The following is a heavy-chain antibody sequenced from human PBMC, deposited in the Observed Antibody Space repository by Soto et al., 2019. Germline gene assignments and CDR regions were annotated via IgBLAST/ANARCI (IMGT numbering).Heavy chain of an antibody. V-gene: IGHV3-30*03. J-gene: IGHJ4*02. D-gene: IGHD3-3*01. Sequence: GGSLRLSCAASGFTFSSYGMHWVRQAPGKGLEWVAVISYDGSNKYYADSVKGRFTISRDNSKNTLYLQMNSLRAEDTAVYYCEGNGVFDYWGQGTLVTVSS. CDR2: ISYDGSNK. CDR1: GFTFSSYG. CDR3: EGNGVFDY.